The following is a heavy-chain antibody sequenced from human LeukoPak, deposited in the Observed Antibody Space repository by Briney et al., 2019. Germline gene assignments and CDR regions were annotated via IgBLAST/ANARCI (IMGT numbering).Heavy chain of an antibody. Sequence: PGGSLRLSCAASGFTVSSNYMSWVRQAPGKGLEWVSVIYSGGSTYYADSVKGRFTISRDNSKNTLYLQMNSLRAEDTAVYYCATGGYGDLLDAFDIWGQGTMVTVSS. CDR2: IYSGGST. V-gene: IGHV3-53*01. D-gene: IGHD4-17*01. CDR1: GFTVSSNY. J-gene: IGHJ3*02. CDR3: ATGGYGDLLDAFDI.